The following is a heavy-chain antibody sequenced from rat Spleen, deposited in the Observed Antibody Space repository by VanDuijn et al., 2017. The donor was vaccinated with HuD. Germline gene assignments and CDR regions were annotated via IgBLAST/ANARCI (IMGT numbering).Heavy chain of an antibody. V-gene: IGHV5-25*01. CDR1: GFTISSFP. CDR3: ARHGIYNNYGWFAY. D-gene: IGHD1-10*01. CDR2: ISSGCGGA. Sequence: EVQLVESGGGLVQPGRSLKLSCAASGFTISSFPMAWVRQAPKKGLEWVASISSGCGGAYYPDSVKDRFTISRDNAKSTLYLQMDSLGSEDTATYYCARHGIYNNYGWFAYWGQGTLVTVSS. J-gene: IGHJ3*01.